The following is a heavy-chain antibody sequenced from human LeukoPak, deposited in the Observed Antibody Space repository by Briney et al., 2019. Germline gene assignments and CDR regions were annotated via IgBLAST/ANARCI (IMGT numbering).Heavy chain of an antibody. V-gene: IGHV2-5*02. D-gene: IGHD1-20*01. CDR3: AHRRGGYNWNHGDFDY. J-gene: IGHJ4*02. Sequence: SVPAPGDPTQALALSCTVTGSSLTTTGVRGGWSRRSPVNAVEVLPLTYRDDDKRSSPSLKNRLTITQDTTRKPVVLTMTNVDPVDTATYYCAHRRGGYNWNHGDFDYWGQGTLVTVSS. CDR2: TYRDDDK. CDR1: GSSLTTTGVR.